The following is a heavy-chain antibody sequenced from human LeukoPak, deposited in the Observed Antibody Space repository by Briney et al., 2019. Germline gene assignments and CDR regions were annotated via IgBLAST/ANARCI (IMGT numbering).Heavy chain of an antibody. CDR3: AKDRSTYYYDSSGYHPFDY. V-gene: IGHV3-23*01. CDR1: GFTFSSYG. J-gene: IGHJ4*02. D-gene: IGHD3-22*01. CDR2: ISGSGGST. Sequence: PGGSLRLSCAASGFTFSSYGMHWVRQAPGKGLEWVSAISGSGGSTYYADSVKGRFTISRDNSKNTLYLQMNSLRAEDTAVYYCAKDRSTYYYDSSGYHPFDYWGQGTLVTVSS.